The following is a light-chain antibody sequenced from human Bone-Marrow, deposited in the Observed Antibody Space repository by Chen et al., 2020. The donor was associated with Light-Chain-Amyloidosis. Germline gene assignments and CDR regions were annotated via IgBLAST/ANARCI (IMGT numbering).Light chain of an antibody. CDR1: SSNIVSTY. CDR2: RND. CDR3: ATPVDFMTTNWV. Sequence: QSVLTQPLSASGTPGQRLTIPCSRSSSNIVSTYVYWYQQFPGTAPKLLIYRNDQRPSGVPDRFSCSKAGTSTSLTIGGLRSDDEADYYCATPVDFMTTNWVFGGGTKLTVL. J-gene: IGLJ3*02. V-gene: IGLV1-47*01.